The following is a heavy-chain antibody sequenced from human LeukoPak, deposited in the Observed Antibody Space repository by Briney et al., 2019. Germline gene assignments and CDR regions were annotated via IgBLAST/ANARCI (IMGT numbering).Heavy chain of an antibody. J-gene: IGHJ4*02. CDR2: IYYRGST. V-gene: IGHV4-59*01. CDR3: SRLSGYSSGHYYSDY. Sequence: SETLSLTCTVSGGSISSDYWSWIRQPPGKGLEWIGYIYYRGSTNYNPSLKSRVTISVGTSKNQCSLKLSSVTAADTAVYYCSRLSGYSSGHYYSDYWGQGALVTVSS. D-gene: IGHD3-22*01. CDR1: GGSISSDY.